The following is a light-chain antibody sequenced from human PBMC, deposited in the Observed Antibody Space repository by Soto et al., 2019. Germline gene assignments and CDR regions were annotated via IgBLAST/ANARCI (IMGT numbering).Light chain of an antibody. Sequence: DIQLTQSPSFLSASVGDRVTITCRASQGLSSDLAWYQQKPGKAPKLLIYAASTLQSGVPSRLSGSGSGTQVTPTISSLQPEDFATLYWQQLNSDPITVGQGTRLEIK. CDR2: AAS. J-gene: IGKJ5*01. V-gene: IGKV1-9*01. CDR3: QQLNSDPIT. CDR1: QGLSSD.